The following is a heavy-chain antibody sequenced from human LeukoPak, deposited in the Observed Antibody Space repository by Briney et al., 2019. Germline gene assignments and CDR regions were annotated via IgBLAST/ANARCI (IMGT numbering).Heavy chain of an antibody. CDR3: AKDAYYDILTGYFYFDY. J-gene: IGHJ4*02. CDR1: GFTFSSYA. V-gene: IGHV3-23*01. Sequence: GGSLRLSCAASGFTFSSYAMSWVRRAPGKGLEWVSAISGSGGSTYYADSVKGRFTISRDNSKNTLYLQMNSLRAEDTAVYYCAKDAYYDILTGYFYFDYWGQGTLVTVSS. CDR2: ISGSGGST. D-gene: IGHD3-9*01.